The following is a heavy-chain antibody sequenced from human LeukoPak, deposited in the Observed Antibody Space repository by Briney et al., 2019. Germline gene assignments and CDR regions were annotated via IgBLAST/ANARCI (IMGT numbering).Heavy chain of an antibody. CDR1: GYTFTGYC. CDR3: ARDRHGSGSYYNVISDY. Sequence: GASVKVSCKASGYTFTGYCMHWVRQAPGQGLEWMGWINPNSGGTNYAQKFQGRVTMTRDTSISTAYMELSRLRSDDTAVYYCARDRHGSGSYYNVISDYWGQGTLVTVSS. D-gene: IGHD3-10*01. V-gene: IGHV1-2*02. CDR2: INPNSGGT. J-gene: IGHJ4*02.